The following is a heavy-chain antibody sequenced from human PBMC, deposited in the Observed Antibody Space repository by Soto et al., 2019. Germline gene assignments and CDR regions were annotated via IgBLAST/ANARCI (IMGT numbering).Heavy chain of an antibody. J-gene: IGHJ4*02. CDR3: VRYSRIFSPAY. D-gene: IGHD6-13*01. V-gene: IGHV1-3*01. CDR2: VSGALGNT. CDR1: GYTFTAYA. Sequence: QVQLVQSGAEVKKPGASVKVSCKASGYTFTAYAVNWVRQVPGQRLEWMGWVSGALGNTKYSERFQGRVTMTRHTFPSTAYAELSSPSSADTALYYCVRYSRIFSPAYWGQGTPVSVSS.